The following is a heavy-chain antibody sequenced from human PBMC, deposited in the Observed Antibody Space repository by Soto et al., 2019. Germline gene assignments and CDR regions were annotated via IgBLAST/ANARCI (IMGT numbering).Heavy chain of an antibody. CDR2: INHSGST. CDR3: AGIVVVVAALDAFDI. V-gene: IGHV4-34*01. D-gene: IGHD2-15*01. J-gene: IGHJ3*02. CDR1: GGSFSGYY. Sequence: PSETLSLTCAVYGGSFSGYYWSWIRQPPGKGLEWIGEINHSGSTNYNPSLKSRVTISVDTSKNQFSLKLSSVTAADTAVYYCAGIVVVVAALDAFDIWGQGTMVTVS.